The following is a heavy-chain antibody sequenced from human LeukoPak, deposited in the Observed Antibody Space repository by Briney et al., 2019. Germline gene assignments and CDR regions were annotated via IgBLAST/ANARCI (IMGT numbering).Heavy chain of an antibody. D-gene: IGHD7-27*01. CDR2: IYYSGST. CDR3: ASRINWGIGAFDI. V-gene: IGHV4-39*01. J-gene: IGHJ3*02. Sequence: PSETLSLTCTVSGDSISSSSYYWGWIRQPPGKGLEWLGNIYYSGSTYYNPSLKSRVAISVDTSKNQFSLELSSVTAADTAVYYCASRINWGIGAFDIWGQGTMVTVSS. CDR1: GDSISSSSYY.